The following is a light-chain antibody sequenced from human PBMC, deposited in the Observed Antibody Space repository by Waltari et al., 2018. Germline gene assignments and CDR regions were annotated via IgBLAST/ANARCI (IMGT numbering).Light chain of an antibody. CDR1: SSNIGAAYD. Sequence: QSVLTQPPSVSGAPGQTVTISCIGSSSNIGAAYDVHRYQQLPGTAPKLLIFDNFVRPSGVPDRFSASKSGTSASLAISGLQAEDEADYYCQSYDSLSALYVFGTGTKVSVL. CDR2: DNF. J-gene: IGLJ1*01. CDR3: QSYDSLSALYV. V-gene: IGLV1-40*01.